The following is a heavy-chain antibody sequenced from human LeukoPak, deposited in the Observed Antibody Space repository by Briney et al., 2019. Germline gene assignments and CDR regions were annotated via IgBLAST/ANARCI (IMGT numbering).Heavy chain of an antibody. CDR3: ARGESAYSSSSGLDY. CDR1: GYTFTSYY. D-gene: IGHD6-6*01. Sequence: GASVKVSCKASGYTFTSYYMHWVRQAPGQGLEWMGIINPSGSSTSYAQKLQGRFNMTRDTSTSTVYMELSSLRSEDTAVYSCARGESAYSSSSGLDYWGQGTLVTVSS. V-gene: IGHV1-46*01. CDR2: INPSGSST. J-gene: IGHJ4*02.